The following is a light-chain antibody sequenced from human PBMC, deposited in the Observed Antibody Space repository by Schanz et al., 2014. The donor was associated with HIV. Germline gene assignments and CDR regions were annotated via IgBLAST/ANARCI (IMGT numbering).Light chain of an antibody. CDR1: SSDVGGHNY. CDR2: DVS. CDR3: SSYTSSSTPV. V-gene: IGLV2-14*03. Sequence: QSALTQPPSASGSPGQSVTISCTGTSSDVGGHNYVSWYQHHPGKAPKLMIYDVSNRPSGVSNRFSGSKSGNTASLTISGLQAEDEADYFCSSYTSSSTPVFGGGTQLTVL. J-gene: IGLJ2*01.